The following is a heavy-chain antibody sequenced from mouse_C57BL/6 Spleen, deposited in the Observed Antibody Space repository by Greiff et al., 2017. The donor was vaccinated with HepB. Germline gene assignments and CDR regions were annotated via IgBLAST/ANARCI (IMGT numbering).Heavy chain of an antibody. CDR3: TREGYFDY. CDR2: IDPETGGT. J-gene: IGHJ2*01. Sequence: QVQLKESRAELVRPGASVTLSCKASGYTFTDYEMHWVKQTPVHGLEWIGAIDPETGGTAYNQKFKGKAILTADKSSSTAYMELRSLTSEDSAVYYCTREGYFDYWGQGTTLTVSS. V-gene: IGHV1-15*01. CDR1: GYTFTDYE.